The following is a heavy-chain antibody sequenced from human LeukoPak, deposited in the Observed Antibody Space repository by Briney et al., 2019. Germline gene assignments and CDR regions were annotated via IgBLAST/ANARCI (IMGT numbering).Heavy chain of an antibody. Sequence: GGSLRLSCAASGFTFSSYSMNWVRQAPGKGLEWVSSISSSSSYIYYADSVKGRFTISRDNAQNSLYLQMNSLRAEDTAVYYCARAPFGWAGVDVWGKGTTVTVSS. CDR3: ARAPFGWAGVDV. D-gene: IGHD3-3*01. J-gene: IGHJ6*04. CDR2: ISSSSSYI. CDR1: GFTFSSYS. V-gene: IGHV3-21*01.